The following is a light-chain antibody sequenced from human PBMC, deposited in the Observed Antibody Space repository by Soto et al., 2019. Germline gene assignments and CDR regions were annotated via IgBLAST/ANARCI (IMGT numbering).Light chain of an antibody. CDR2: GAS. CDR1: QSVHSDW. CDR3: QQYGNFPYT. J-gene: IGKJ2*01. V-gene: IGKV3-20*01. Sequence: EIVLTQSPGTLSLSPGERATLSCRASQSVHSDWVAWYLHKPGQAPRLLIYGASSRATGVPDRVSGSGSGTDFTLTINRLEPEDFAVYYCQQYGNFPYTFGQGTKLAIK.